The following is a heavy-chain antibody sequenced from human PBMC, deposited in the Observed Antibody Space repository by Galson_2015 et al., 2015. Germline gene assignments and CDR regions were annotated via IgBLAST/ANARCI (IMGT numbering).Heavy chain of an antibody. J-gene: IGHJ6*02. D-gene: IGHD5-18*01. V-gene: IGHV3-21*06. CDR3: ARDLVDTTMVLIHYYYGIDV. CDR2: ITSSSSYI. Sequence: SLRLSCAASGFTFSNYAMHWVRQAPGKGLEWVSSITSSSSYIYYADSVKGRFIISRDNAKNSLYLQMNSLRAEDTAVYYCARDLVDTTMVLIHYYYGIDVWGQGTTVTVSS. CDR1: GFTFSNYA.